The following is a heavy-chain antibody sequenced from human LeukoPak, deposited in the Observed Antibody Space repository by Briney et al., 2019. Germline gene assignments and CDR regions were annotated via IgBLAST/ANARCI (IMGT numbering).Heavy chain of an antibody. Sequence: ASVKVSCKASGYTFTGYYMHWVRQAPGQGLEWMGWINPNSGGTNYAQKFQGRVTMTRDTSISTAYMELSRLRSDDTAVYYCARVGVPTVTTLDYWGQGTLVTVSS. V-gene: IGHV1-2*02. J-gene: IGHJ4*02. CDR2: INPNSGGT. D-gene: IGHD4-4*01. CDR1: GYTFTGYY. CDR3: ARVGVPTVTTLDY.